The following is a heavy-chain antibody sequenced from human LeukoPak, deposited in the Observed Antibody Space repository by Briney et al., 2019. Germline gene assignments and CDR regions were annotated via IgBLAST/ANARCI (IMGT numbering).Heavy chain of an antibody. V-gene: IGHV4-34*01. J-gene: IGHJ3*02. CDR1: GGSFSGYY. CDR3: ARGGGSGWYGAFDI. D-gene: IGHD6-19*01. Sequence: SETLSLTCAVYGGSFSGYYWSWIRQPPGKGLEWIGEINHSGSTNYNPSLKSRVTISVDMSKNQFSLKLSSVTAADTAVYYCARGGGSGWYGAFDIWGQGTMVTVSS. CDR2: INHSGST.